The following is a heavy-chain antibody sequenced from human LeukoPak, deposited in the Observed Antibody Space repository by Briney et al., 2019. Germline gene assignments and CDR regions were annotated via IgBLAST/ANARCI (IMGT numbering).Heavy chain of an antibody. CDR1: GFTFGTYA. J-gene: IGHJ4*02. CDR2: IYGSGAGI. Sequence: PGGSLRLSCVGFGFTFGTYAMNWVRQAPGKGLEWLAGIYGSGAGIYYADSVRGRFTISRDNSKNTLYLQMNSLRADDTAIYYCAKDREPDGRWNFDFWGQGTLVIVSS. D-gene: IGHD1-1*01. V-gene: IGHV3-23*01. CDR3: AKDREPDGRWNFDF.